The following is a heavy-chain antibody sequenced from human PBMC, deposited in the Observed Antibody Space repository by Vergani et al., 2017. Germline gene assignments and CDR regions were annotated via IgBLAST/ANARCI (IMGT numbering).Heavy chain of an antibody. CDR2: ISWDGGST. Sequence: EVQLVESGGVVVQPGGSLRLSCAASGFTFDDYAMHWVRQPPGKGLEWVSLISWDGGSTYYADSVKGRFTISRDNSKNSLYLQMNSLRAEDTALYYCAKGEKTYYDILTGSAAHEPDAFDIWGQGTMVTVSS. CDR1: GFTFDDYA. D-gene: IGHD3-9*01. J-gene: IGHJ3*02. CDR3: AKGEKTYYDILTGSAAHEPDAFDI. V-gene: IGHV3-43D*04.